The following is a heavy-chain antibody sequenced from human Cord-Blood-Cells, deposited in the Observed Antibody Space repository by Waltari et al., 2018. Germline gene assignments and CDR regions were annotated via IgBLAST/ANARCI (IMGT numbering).Heavy chain of an antibody. CDR2: ISSSSSYI. V-gene: IGHV3-21*01. D-gene: IGHD6-6*01. CDR1: GFTFSSYS. J-gene: IGHJ3*02. CDR3: VRVGRQLVRAFDI. Sequence: EVQLVESGGGLVKPGGSLRLSCAASGFTFSSYSMNWVRQAPGKGLEWVSSISSSSSYIYYADSVKGRFTISRDNAKNSLYLQMNSLRAEDTAVYYCVRVGRQLVRAFDIWGQGTMVTVSS.